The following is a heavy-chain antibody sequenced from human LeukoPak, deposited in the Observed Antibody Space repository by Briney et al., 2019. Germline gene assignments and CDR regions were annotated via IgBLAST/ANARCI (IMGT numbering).Heavy chain of an antibody. CDR3: ARGGDLLRPNWFDP. CDR1: GFIFSSYS. J-gene: IGHJ5*02. Sequence: GGSLRPSCAASGFIFSSYSMSWVRQAPGKGLEWVSYISRSRSTIYYADSVKGRFSLYRDNDKNSLYLQMNSLRAEPTAVYYCARGGDLLRPNWFDPLGPGNPGHRLL. CDR2: ISRSRSTI. D-gene: IGHD1-26*01. V-gene: IGHV3-48*04.